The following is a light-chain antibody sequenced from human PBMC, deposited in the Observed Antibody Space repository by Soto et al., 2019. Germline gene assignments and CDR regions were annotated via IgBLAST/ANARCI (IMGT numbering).Light chain of an antibody. CDR2: AAS. Sequence: DIPMTQSPSSVSASVGDRVTITCRASQGISSWLAWYPQKPGKAPKLLIYAASSLQSGVPSRFSGSGSGTDFNLTISRLQTEDFATYYCQQANSFPLTFGQGTKVDIK. CDR3: QQANSFPLT. J-gene: IGKJ1*01. V-gene: IGKV1-12*01. CDR1: QGISSW.